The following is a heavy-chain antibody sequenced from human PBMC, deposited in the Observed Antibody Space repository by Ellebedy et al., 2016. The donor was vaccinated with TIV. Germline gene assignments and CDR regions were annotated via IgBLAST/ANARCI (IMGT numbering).Heavy chain of an antibody. CDR1: GYSFTAYY. CDR2: INPDNGVT. Sequence: AASVKVSCKTSGYSFTAYYIHWVRQAPGQGPEWVGWINPDNGVTVYEQKLQGRVTITGDTSISTVYMELNSLRSDDTAIYYCVRDLTKPVTGEYWGQGTLVFVSS. CDR3: VRDLTKPVTGEY. D-gene: IGHD4-11*01. J-gene: IGHJ4*02. V-gene: IGHV1-2*02.